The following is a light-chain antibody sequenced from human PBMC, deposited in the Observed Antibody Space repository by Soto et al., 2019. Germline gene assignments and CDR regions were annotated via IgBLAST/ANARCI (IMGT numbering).Light chain of an antibody. V-gene: IGLV4-69*01. Sequence: QPVLTQSPSASASLGASVKLTCTLSSGHSNFAIAWLQQQPDRGPRYLMKVNTDGSHDKGDGIPDRFSGSTSGAERYLTISSLQSEDEADYCCQTWGTGTHVVFGGGTKVTVL. CDR1: SGHSNFA. J-gene: IGLJ2*01. CDR2: VNTDGSH. CDR3: QTWGTGTHVV.